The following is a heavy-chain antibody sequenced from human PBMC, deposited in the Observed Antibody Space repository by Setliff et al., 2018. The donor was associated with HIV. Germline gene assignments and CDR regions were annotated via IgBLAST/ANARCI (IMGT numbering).Heavy chain of an antibody. J-gene: IGHJ6*02. CDR2: ISPYNDYT. Sequence: ASVKVSCKTSGYPFINYGITWVRQAPGQGLEWMGWISPYNDYTNYEQSLQGRVRMTTDTYTRTAYMDLRSLRSNDTAVYYCARGGYYSGSGMNYHYYGLDVWCQGTTVTVSS. V-gene: IGHV1-18*04. D-gene: IGHD3-10*01. CDR1: GYPFINYG. CDR3: ARGGYYSGSGMNYHYYGLDV.